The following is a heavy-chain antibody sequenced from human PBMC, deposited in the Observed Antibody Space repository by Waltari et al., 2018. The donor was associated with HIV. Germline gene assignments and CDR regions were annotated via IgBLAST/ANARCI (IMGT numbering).Heavy chain of an antibody. CDR3: ARGPMYNWFDP. D-gene: IGHD3-10*01. CDR1: GFPFDDYA. Sequence: EVQLVESGGGLVQPGRSLRLSCAASGFPFDDYAMPWVRQAPGKGLEWVSSISWNSVRITYADSVRGRFTVSRDNAKNYLYLQMNSLRPDDTAFYYCARGPMYNWFDPWGQGSLVTVSS. V-gene: IGHV3-9*01. CDR2: ISWNSVRI. J-gene: IGHJ5*02.